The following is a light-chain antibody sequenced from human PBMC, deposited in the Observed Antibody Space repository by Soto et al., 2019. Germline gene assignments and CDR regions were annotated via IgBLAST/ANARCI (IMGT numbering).Light chain of an antibody. J-gene: IGKJ3*01. CDR2: GAS. CDR3: QQYGSSPFT. Sequence: EIVLTQSPGTLSLSPGERATLSCRASQSVSSTYLAWYQQGPGQAPRLLIYGASNRATGIPDRFSGSGSGTEFTLTITSLEPEDFAVYYCQQYGSSPFTFGPGTKLDIK. V-gene: IGKV3-20*01. CDR1: QSVSSTY.